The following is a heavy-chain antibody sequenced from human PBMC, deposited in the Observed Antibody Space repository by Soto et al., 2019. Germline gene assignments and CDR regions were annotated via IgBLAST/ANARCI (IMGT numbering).Heavy chain of an antibody. V-gene: IGHV4-31*03. D-gene: IGHD6-6*01. J-gene: IGHJ4*02. CDR2: IYYSGST. Sequence: SETLSLTCTVSGGSTSSGGYYWSWIRQHPGKGLEWIGYIYYSGSTYYNPSLKSRVTISVDTSKNQFSLKLSSVTAADTAVYYCAREIKYSSSSGKTGFDYWGQGTLVTVSS. CDR1: GGSTSSGGYY. CDR3: AREIKYSSSSGKTGFDY.